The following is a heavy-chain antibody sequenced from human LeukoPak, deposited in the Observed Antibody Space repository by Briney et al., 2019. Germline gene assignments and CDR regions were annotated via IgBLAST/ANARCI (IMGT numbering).Heavy chain of an antibody. V-gene: IGHV3-20*04. D-gene: IGHD1-20*01. CDR3: ARDRRGITGTEWFDP. CDR1: GSTFGDYG. CDR2: ISWNSDST. Sequence: PGGSLRLSCEGSGSTFGDYGMSWVRQAPGRGPEWVAGISWNSDSTGYPDSVRGRFTISRDNAKNSLYLQMDSLRVEDTAFYYCARDRRGITGTEWFDPWGQGTLVTVSS. J-gene: IGHJ5*02.